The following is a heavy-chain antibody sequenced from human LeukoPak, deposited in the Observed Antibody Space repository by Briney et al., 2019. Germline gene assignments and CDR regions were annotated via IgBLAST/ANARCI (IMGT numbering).Heavy chain of an antibody. D-gene: IGHD3-10*01. J-gene: IGHJ4*02. CDR2: VSGSGTSI. CDR3: ARDRGVAVSDF. V-gene: IGHV3-11*01. Sequence: GGSLRLSCAASGFTFSDYYMSWIRQAPGKGLEWVSYVSGSGTSIHYADSVKGRFSISRDNAKNSLFLQMNSLRAEDTAVYYCARDRGVAVSDFWGQGTLVSASS. CDR1: GFTFSDYY.